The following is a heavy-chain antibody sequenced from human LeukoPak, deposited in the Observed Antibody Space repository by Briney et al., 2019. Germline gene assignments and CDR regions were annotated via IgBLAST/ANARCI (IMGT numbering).Heavy chain of an antibody. CDR2: IYYSGST. CDR3: ARGDYDSSLGGY. Sequence: KASETLSLTCAVYGGSFSGYYWSWIRQPPGKGLEWIGYIYYSGSTNYNPSLKSRVTISVDTSKNQFSLKLSSVTAADTAVYYCARGDYDSSLGGYWGQGTLVTVSS. D-gene: IGHD3-22*01. V-gene: IGHV4-59*01. CDR1: GGSFSGYY. J-gene: IGHJ4*02.